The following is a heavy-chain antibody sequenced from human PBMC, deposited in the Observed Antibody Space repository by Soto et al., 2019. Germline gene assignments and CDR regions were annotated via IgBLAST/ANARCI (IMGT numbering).Heavy chain of an antibody. D-gene: IGHD3-22*01. J-gene: IGHJ5*01. Sequence: SETLSLTCAFYVGSFSGHSWTCIRQSPGKGLEWIGDINHSGRVNYSPSLKSRVTISLDTSKNQFSLTLSAVTAADTAMYYCSTRAYDTNGYYRFEPWGQGTLVTLSS. CDR1: VGSFSGHS. CDR3: STRAYDTNGYYRFEP. CDR2: INHSGRV. V-gene: IGHV4-34*01.